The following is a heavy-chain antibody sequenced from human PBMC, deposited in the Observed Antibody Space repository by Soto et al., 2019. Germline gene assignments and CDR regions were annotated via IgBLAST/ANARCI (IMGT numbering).Heavy chain of an antibody. D-gene: IGHD2-15*01. CDR3: AKKGLGSLATYCSTGDCHYAFGI. J-gene: IGHJ3*02. Sequence: EVQLLESGGGLVQPGGSLRLSCAASGFTFGNYAMIWVRQAPGKGLEWVSTISGGGDGTYYADSVRGRFTISRENSRNTVYLPMSSLRAEDTAVYYCAKKGLGSLATYCSTGDCHYAFGIWGQGTMVTVSS. V-gene: IGHV3-23*01. CDR2: ISGGGDGT. CDR1: GFTFGNYA.